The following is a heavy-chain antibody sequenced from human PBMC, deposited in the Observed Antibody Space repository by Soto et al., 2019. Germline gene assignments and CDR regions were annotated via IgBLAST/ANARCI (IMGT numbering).Heavy chain of an antibody. CDR2: IIPNSGTT. CDR3: ARVDYYGSGSYYKMTGYYYYMDV. D-gene: IGHD3-10*01. V-gene: IGHV1-8*02. CDR1: GGTFSSYA. J-gene: IGHJ6*03. Sequence: ASVKVSCKASGGTFSSYAISWVRQAPGQGLEWMGGIIPNSGTTDYAQKFQGRVTMTTNTSISTAYMELSSLRSEDTAVYYCARVDYYGSGSYYKMTGYYYYMDVWGKGTTVTVSS.